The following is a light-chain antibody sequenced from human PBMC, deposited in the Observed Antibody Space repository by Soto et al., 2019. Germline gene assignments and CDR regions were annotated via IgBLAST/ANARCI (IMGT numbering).Light chain of an antibody. CDR3: QNYDSSPYT. V-gene: IGKV3-20*01. CDR1: QSVASNS. CDR2: GAS. Sequence: ETVLTQSPGTLSLSPGETATLSCRASQSVASNSLAWYQQKPGQAPRLLVYGASGRATDIPDRFSGRGSGTDFTLTIIRLEPEDFAVYYCQNYDSSPYTFGQGTKLEIK. J-gene: IGKJ2*01.